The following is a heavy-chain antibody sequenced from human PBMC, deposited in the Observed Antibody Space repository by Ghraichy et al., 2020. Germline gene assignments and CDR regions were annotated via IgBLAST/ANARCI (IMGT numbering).Heavy chain of an antibody. CDR3: AKSRGYSGYGLGY. V-gene: IGHV3-23*01. CDR1: GFTFSSYA. CDR2: ISGSGGST. Sequence: GGSLRLSCAASGFTFSSYAMSWVRRAPGKGLEWVSAISGSGGSTYYADSVKGRFTISRDNSKNTLYLQMNSLRGEDTAVYYCAKSRGYSGYGLGYWGQGTLVTVSS. J-gene: IGHJ4*02. D-gene: IGHD5-12*01.